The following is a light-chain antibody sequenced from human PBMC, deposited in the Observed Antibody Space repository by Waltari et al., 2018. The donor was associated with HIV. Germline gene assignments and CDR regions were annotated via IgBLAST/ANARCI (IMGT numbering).Light chain of an antibody. CDR3: QVWDSTSDHVV. J-gene: IGLJ3*02. V-gene: IGLV3-21*04. Sequence: SYVLTQPPSVSLPPGKTANLTCDGTAIGDNSVTWYKQKPGQAQVLVIFYDSDRPSGIAQRFSGSNSGNTATLTITRVGAGDEADYYCQVWDSTSDHVVFGGGTTLTVL. CDR1: AIGDNS. CDR2: YDS.